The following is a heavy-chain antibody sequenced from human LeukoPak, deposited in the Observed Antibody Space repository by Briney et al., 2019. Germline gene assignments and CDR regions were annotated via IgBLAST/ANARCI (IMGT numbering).Heavy chain of an antibody. CDR1: GFIFSSYG. CDR2: ISGDGGTT. J-gene: IGHJ4*02. D-gene: IGHD6-13*01. CDR3: ARAGPSSSWHQFDY. V-gene: IGHV3-23*01. Sequence: GGTLRLSCAASGFIFSSYGMSWVRPAPGKGLEWVSSISGDGGTTYYADSVKGRFTISRDNSKDTLYLQMNSLRVEDTAVYYCARAGPSSSWHQFDYWGQGTLVTVSS.